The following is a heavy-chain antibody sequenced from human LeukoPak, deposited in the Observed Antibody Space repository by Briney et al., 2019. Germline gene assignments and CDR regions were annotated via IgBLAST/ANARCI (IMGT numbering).Heavy chain of an antibody. J-gene: IGHJ6*03. Sequence: GGSLRLSCAASGFTFSSYEMNWVRQAPGKGLEWVSYISSSGSTIYYADSVKGRFTISRDNAKNSLYLQMNSLRAEDTAVYYCARGGRSEAHLWYYYMDVWGKGTTVTISS. CDR2: ISSSGSTI. CDR1: GFTFSSYE. CDR3: ARGGRSEAHLWYYYMDV. D-gene: IGHD2-15*01. V-gene: IGHV3-48*03.